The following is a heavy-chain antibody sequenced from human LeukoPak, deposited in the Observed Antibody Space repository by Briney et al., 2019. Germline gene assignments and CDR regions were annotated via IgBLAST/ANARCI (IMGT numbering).Heavy chain of an antibody. V-gene: IGHV4-38-2*01. D-gene: IGHD3-10*01. CDR1: GFSVSSNY. J-gene: IGHJ6*03. Sequence: GSLRLSCAASGFSVSSNYMSWIRQPPGKGLECIGTIYHSGSTYYNPSLKSRVTISVDTSKNQFSLKLSSVTAADTAVYYCARVYGSGRYYNGYYYYYMDVWGKGTTVTISS. CDR2: IYHSGST. CDR3: ARVYGSGRYYNGYYYYYMDV.